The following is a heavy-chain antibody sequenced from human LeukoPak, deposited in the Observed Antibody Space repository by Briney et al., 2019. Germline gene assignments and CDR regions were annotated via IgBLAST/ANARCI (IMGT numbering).Heavy chain of an antibody. CDR3: ARSGRGTYYYFDL. V-gene: IGHV1-18*01. J-gene: IGHJ4*02. Sequence: GASVKVSCKASGYTFTSYGISWVRQAPGQGLEWMGWISAYNGNTNYAQKFLGRVTMTAGTSTSTAYMELRSLTSDDTAVYYCARSGRGTYYYFDLWGQGTLVTVSS. CDR2: ISAYNGNT. CDR1: GYTFTSYG. D-gene: IGHD5-12*01.